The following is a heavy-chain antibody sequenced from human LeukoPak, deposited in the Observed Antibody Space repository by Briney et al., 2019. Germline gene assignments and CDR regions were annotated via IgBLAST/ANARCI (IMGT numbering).Heavy chain of an antibody. J-gene: IGHJ3*02. D-gene: IGHD2-21*02. V-gene: IGHV1-69*13. CDR3: AKDKERTGGFVVVTKLPLAFDI. CDR2: IIPIFGTA. CDR1: GGTFSSYA. Sequence: GASVKVSCKASGGTFSSYAISWVRQAPGQGLEWMGGIIPIFGTANYAQKFQGRVTITADESTSTAYVELSSLRAEDTAVYYCAKDKERTGGFVVVTKLPLAFDIWGQGTMVTVSS.